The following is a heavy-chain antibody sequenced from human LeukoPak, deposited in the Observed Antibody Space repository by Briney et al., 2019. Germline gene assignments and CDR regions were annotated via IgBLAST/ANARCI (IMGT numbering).Heavy chain of an antibody. CDR3: ARYGAGFYYGSNSYYFDY. CDR1: GFALRNYY. Sequence: GGSLRLSCEASGFALRNYYMNWVRQAPGKGLEWVSSISTSSSYIYYADSVKGRLTISRDNAKNSLYLQMNSLRAEDTAVYYCARYGAGFYYGSNSYYFDYWGQGTLVTVSS. V-gene: IGHV3-21*01. J-gene: IGHJ4*02. CDR2: ISTSSSYI. D-gene: IGHD3-10*01.